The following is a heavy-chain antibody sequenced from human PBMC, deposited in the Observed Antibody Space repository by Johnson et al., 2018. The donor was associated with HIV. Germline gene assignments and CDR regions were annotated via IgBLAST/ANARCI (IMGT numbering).Heavy chain of an antibody. Sequence: VQLVESGGGLVQPGGSLRLSCAASGFTVSSNYMSWVRQAPGKGLEWVSVIYSGGGTYYADSVKGRFTISRDNSKNTGYLHMNSLRHADTAVYYCARDRSRHITKLHPDYGAYDSWSQGTMVTVSS. V-gene: IGHV3-66*02. CDR2: IYSGGGT. CDR1: GFTVSSNY. CDR3: ARDRSRHITKLHPDYGAYDS. D-gene: IGHD3-10*01. J-gene: IGHJ3*02.